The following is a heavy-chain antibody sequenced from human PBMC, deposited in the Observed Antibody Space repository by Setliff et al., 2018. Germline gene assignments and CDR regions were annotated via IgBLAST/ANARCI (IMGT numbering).Heavy chain of an antibody. Sequence: SVKVSCKASGGSFSNHGFTWVRQAPGQGLERMGGINPIFGTTTYGQKFQGRVSITTDKSTTTAYMQLSSLTSGDTAVYYCVRGSGPRVVVAMPFDYWGQGTPVTVSS. J-gene: IGHJ4*02. CDR1: GGSFSNHG. CDR2: INPIFGTT. CDR3: VRGSGPRVVVAMPFDY. D-gene: IGHD2-2*01. V-gene: IGHV1-69*05.